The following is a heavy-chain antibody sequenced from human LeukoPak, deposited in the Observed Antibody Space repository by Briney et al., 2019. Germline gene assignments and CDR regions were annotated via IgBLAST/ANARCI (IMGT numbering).Heavy chain of an antibody. Sequence: ASVNVSCKASGYTFPSYGISGVRQAPGQGLEWMGWISAYNRNTNYAQKLQSRVTMTTDTSTSTAYMELRSLRSDDTAVYYCARDRVVRGVINYYYYYMDVWGKGTTVTVPS. CDR3: ARDRVVRGVINYYYYYMDV. CDR1: GYTFPSYG. J-gene: IGHJ6*03. D-gene: IGHD3-10*01. CDR2: ISAYNRNT. V-gene: IGHV1-18*01.